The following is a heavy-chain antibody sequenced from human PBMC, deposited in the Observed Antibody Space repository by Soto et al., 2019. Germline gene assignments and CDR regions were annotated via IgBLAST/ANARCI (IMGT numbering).Heavy chain of an antibody. CDR2: IIPIFGTA. D-gene: IGHD1-26*01. V-gene: IGHV1-69*13. J-gene: IGHJ6*02. CDR3: ARDYQWELPGEDV. Sequence: ASVKVSCKASGGTFSSYATSWVRQGPGQGLEWMGGIIPIFGTANYAQKFQGSVTITADESTSTAYMELSSLRSEDTAVYYRARDYQWELPGEDVWGQGTTVTVSS. CDR1: GGTFSSYA.